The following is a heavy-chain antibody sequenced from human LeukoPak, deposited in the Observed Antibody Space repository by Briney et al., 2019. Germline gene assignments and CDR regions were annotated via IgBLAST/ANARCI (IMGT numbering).Heavy chain of an antibody. V-gene: IGHV1-69*05. CDR3: ARDQSYYYDSSGPTFDY. CDR2: IIPIFGTA. CDR1: GGTFSSYA. J-gene: IGHJ4*02. D-gene: IGHD3-22*01. Sequence: EASVKVSCRASGGTFSSYAISWVRQAPGQGLEWMGRIIPIFGTANYAQKFQGRVTITTDESTSTAYMELSSLRSEDTAVYYCARDQSYYYDSSGPTFDYWGQGTLVTVSS.